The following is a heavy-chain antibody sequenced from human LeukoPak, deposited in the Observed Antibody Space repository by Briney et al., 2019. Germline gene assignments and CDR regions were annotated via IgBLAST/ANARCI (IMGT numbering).Heavy chain of an antibody. CDR3: ARGVGTDVDY. D-gene: IGHD1-26*01. CDR1: GFTFSSYW. Sequence: GGSLRLSCAASGFTFSSYWMSWVRQAPAKGLEWAAHINQDGSEKYYVDSVKGRFTISRDNAKNSLFLQMNSLRVEDTAVYYCARGVGTDVDYWGQGTLVTVSS. CDR2: INQDGSEK. J-gene: IGHJ4*02. V-gene: IGHV3-7*05.